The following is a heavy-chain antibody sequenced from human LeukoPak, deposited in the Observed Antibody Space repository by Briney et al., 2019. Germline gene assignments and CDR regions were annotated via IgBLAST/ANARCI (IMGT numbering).Heavy chain of an antibody. D-gene: IGHD3-10*01. CDR2: ISSSRSYI. V-gene: IGHV3-21*01. Sequence: GGSLRLSCAASGFTFSSYSMNWVRWAPGKGLEWVSSISSSRSYIYYADSVKGRFTISRDNANNSLYLQMNSLRADDTAVYYCARANYYYGSGSYCMDVWGQGTTVTVSS. CDR1: GFTFSSYS. J-gene: IGHJ6*02. CDR3: ARANYYYGSGSYCMDV.